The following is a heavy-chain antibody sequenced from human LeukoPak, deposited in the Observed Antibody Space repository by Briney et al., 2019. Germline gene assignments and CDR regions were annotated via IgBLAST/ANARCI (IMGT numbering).Heavy chain of an antibody. V-gene: IGHV3-30*04. J-gene: IGHJ4*02. CDR1: GFTFSSYA. CDR2: ISYDGSNK. Sequence: PGGSLRLSCAASGFTFSSYAMHWVRQAPGKGLEWVAVISYDGSNKYYADSVKGRFTISRDNSKNTLYLQMNSLRAEDTAVYYCARDGMAYWGQGTLVTVSS. CDR3: ARDGMAY. D-gene: IGHD5-24*01.